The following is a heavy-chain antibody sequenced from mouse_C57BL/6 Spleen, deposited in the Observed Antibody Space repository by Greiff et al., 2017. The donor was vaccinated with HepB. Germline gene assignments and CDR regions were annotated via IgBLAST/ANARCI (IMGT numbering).Heavy chain of an antibody. CDR2: INPSNGGT. V-gene: IGHV1-53*01. J-gene: IGHJ4*01. CDR3: ARYDYVGYGYYAMDY. Sequence: QVQLKQPGTELVKPGASVKLSCKASGYTFTSYWMHWVKQRPGQGLEWIGNINPSNGGTNYNEKFKSKATLTVDKSSSTAYMQLSSLTSEDSAVYYCARYDYVGYGYYAMDYWGQGTSVTVSS. D-gene: IGHD2-4*01. CDR1: GYTFTSYW.